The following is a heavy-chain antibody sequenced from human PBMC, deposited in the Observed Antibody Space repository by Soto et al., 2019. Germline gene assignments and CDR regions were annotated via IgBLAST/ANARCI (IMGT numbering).Heavy chain of an antibody. D-gene: IGHD6-19*01. J-gene: IGHJ4*02. CDR2: IIGDGTTS. Sequence: EVQVVESGGGFVQSGGSLRLSCVASGFTFSSHWIHWVRQGPGLGLVSVSSIIGDGTTSHYADFVKGRFTISRDNAKNTVYLEMSRPRVEDTAVYYCVRGSRGWNGIDCWGQGTLVTVSS. CDR3: VRGSRGWNGIDC. CDR1: GFTFSSHW. V-gene: IGHV3-74*01.